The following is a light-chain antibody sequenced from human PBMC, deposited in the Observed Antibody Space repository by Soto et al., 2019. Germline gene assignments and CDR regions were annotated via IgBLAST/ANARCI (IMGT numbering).Light chain of an antibody. J-gene: IGLJ1*01. Sequence: QPVLTQPPSASSTPGQTGTISCSGSTSNIGTFYVYWYQHLPGTAPKLLIYLGDQRASGVSDRFSGSKSGTSASLAINGLRSDDEADYYCAAWDDNLKAYVFGSGTKLTVL. CDR3: AAWDDNLKAYV. CDR1: TSNIGTFY. V-gene: IGLV1-47*02. CDR2: LGD.